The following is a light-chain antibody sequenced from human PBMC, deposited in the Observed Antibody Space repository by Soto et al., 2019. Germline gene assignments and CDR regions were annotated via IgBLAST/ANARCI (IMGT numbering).Light chain of an antibody. CDR2: AAS. CDR3: QQFNTYPVT. CDR1: QGISRY. J-gene: IGKJ4*01. Sequence: AIRMTQSPSSLSASIGDRVTITCRASQGISRYLAWYQQKPGRAPKLLISAASTLQSGVPSRFSGSGSGTDFTLSISCLQSEDFATYYCQQFNTYPVTFGGGTKVDIK. V-gene: IGKV1-8*01.